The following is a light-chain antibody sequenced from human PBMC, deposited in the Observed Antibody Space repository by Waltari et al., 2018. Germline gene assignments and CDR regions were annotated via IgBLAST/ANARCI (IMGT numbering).Light chain of an antibody. CDR2: KAT. CDR1: VLAEKY. CDR3: HAAADNNWF. J-gene: IGLJ2*01. V-gene: IGLV3-27*01. Sequence: YDLAQPFSVSVSPGQTATITCSGDVLAEKYVRWFQQRPGQSPILILYKATERPSGIPDRFSGSSSGSTVTLTSRGALPEDEADYHCHAAADNNWFFGGGTKLTVL.